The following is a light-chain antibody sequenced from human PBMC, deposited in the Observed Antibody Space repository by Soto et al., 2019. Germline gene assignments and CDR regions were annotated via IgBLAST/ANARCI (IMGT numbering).Light chain of an antibody. V-gene: IGKV3-11*01. J-gene: IGKJ4*01. CDR2: DTS. CDR1: QSISGY. CDR3: QQRANWPLT. Sequence: EIVLTQSPATLSLSPGERATLSCRVSQSISGYLAWYQQKPGQVPRLLIYDTSNRATGIPARFSGSGSGTDFTLTISSLEPEDFAVYYCQQRANWPLTFGGGTKVEIK.